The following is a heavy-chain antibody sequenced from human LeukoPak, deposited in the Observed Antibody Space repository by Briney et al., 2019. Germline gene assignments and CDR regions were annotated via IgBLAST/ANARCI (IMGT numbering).Heavy chain of an antibody. CDR2: IYYSGST. CDR3: ARSPPGQWLVPEPPPQFDY. D-gene: IGHD6-19*01. CDR1: GGSISSSSYY. V-gene: IGHV4-39*07. J-gene: IGHJ4*02. Sequence: SETLSLTCTVSGGSISSSSYYWGWIRQPPGKGLEWIGSIYYSGSTYYNPSLNSRVTISVDPSKNQFSLKLSSVTAADTAVYYCARSPPGQWLVPEPPPQFDYWGQGTLVTVSS.